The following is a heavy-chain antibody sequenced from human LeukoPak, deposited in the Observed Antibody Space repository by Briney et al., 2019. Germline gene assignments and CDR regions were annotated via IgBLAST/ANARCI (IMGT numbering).Heavy chain of an antibody. Sequence: ASVKVSCRASGYTFTSYGISWARQAPGQGLEWMGWISAYNGNTNYAQKLQGRVTMTTDTSTSTAYMELRSLRSDDTAVYYCARLPSYGYQDYWGQGTLVTVSS. CDR1: GYTFTSYG. CDR2: ISAYNGNT. D-gene: IGHD5-18*01. CDR3: ARLPSYGYQDY. J-gene: IGHJ4*02. V-gene: IGHV1-18*01.